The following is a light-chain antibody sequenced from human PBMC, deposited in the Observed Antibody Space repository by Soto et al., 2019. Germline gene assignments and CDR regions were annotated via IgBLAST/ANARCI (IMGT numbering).Light chain of an antibody. CDR2: DVS. CDR1: SSDVGGYNY. V-gene: IGLV2-14*01. J-gene: IGLJ1*01. CDR3: SSYTSSSTYV. Sequence: QAALSQPGSVSVSPGQSIAISCTGTSSDVGGYNYVSWYQQHPGKAPKLMIYDVSNRPSGVSNRFSGSKSGNTASLTISGLQAEDEADYYCSSYTSSSTYVFGTGTKVTVL.